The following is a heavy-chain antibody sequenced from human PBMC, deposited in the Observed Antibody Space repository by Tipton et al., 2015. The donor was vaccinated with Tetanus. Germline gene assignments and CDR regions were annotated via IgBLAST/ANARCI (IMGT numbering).Heavy chain of an antibody. J-gene: IGHJ5*02. D-gene: IGHD5-24*01. CDR3: ARDRGFTTYNYFDP. Sequence: LRLSCAGSGFSFSDSWMTWIRQAPGKGLEWVGRIYINGRNDYNPSLKSRVTMSIDTSKNQFSLNLRSVTAADTAVYYCARDRGFTTYNYFDPWGQGTLVTVSS. CDR2: IYINGRN. CDR1: GFSFSDSW. V-gene: IGHV4-4*07.